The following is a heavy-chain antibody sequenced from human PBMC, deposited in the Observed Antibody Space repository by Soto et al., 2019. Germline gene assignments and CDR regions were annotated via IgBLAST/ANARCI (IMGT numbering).Heavy chain of an antibody. V-gene: IGHV1-69*13. J-gene: IGHJ4*02. CDR3: ASYDSSGYRPFDY. Sequence: SVKVSCKASGGTFSSYAISWVRQAPGQGLEWMGGIIPIFGTANYAQKFQGRVTITADESTSTAYMELSSLRSEDTAVYYCASYDSSGYRPFDYWGQGTLVTVSP. CDR2: IIPIFGTA. D-gene: IGHD3-22*01. CDR1: GGTFSSYA.